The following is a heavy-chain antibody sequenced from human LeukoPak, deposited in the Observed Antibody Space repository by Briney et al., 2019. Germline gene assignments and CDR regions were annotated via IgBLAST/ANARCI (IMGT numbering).Heavy chain of an antibody. Sequence: GGSLRLSRAASGFTFSSSAMSWVRQAPGKGLEWVSAISNNGGYTYYADSVQGRFTISRDNSRSTLCLQMNSLRAEDTAVYYCAKQLGYCSDGSCYFPYWGQGTLVTVSS. CDR1: GFTFSSSA. V-gene: IGHV3-23*01. CDR3: AKQLGYCSDGSCYFPY. CDR2: ISNNGGYT. J-gene: IGHJ4*02. D-gene: IGHD2-15*01.